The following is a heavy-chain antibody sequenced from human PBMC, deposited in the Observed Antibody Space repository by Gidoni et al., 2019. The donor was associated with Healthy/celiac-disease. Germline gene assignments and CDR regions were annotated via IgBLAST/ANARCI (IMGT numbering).Heavy chain of an antibody. V-gene: IGHV3-33*01. D-gene: IGHD1-26*01. Sequence: QVQLVESGGGVVQPGRSLRLSCAASGFTFSSYGMHWVRQAPGKGLEWVAVIWYDGSNKYYADSVKGRFTISRDNSKNTLYLQMNSLRAEDTAVYYCARFGRRGSQGGWFDPWGQGTLVTVSS. J-gene: IGHJ5*02. CDR1: GFTFSSYG. CDR3: ARFGRRGSQGGWFDP. CDR2: IWYDGSNK.